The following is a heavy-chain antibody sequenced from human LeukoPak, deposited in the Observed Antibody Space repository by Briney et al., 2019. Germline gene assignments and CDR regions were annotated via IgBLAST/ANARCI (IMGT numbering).Heavy chain of an antibody. CDR3: ARGGARYYDSSGYSVAN. J-gene: IGHJ4*02. CDR1: GGSIIGNSTDY. CDR2: IHHSGGT. D-gene: IGHD3-22*01. V-gene: IGHV4-39*07. Sequence: SETLSLTCNVSGGSIIGNSTDYWGWVRQPPGKGLEWIATIHHSGGTYRNPSLKGRVTISVDTSKNQFSLKLSSVTAADTAVYYCARGGARYYDSSGYSVANWGQGTLVTVSS.